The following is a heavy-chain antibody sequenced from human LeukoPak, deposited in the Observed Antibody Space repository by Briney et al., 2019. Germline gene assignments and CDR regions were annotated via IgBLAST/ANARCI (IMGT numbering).Heavy chain of an antibody. D-gene: IGHD6-13*01. V-gene: IGHV4-31*03. CDR3: ARGVAAAGTNYYGMDV. CDR1: GGSISSGGYY. Sequence: SQTLSLTYTVSGGSISSGGYYWSWIRQHPGKGLEWIGYIYYSGSTYYNPSLKSRVTISVDTSKNQFSLKLSSVTAADTAVYYCARGVAAAGTNYYGMDVWGQGTTVTVSS. J-gene: IGHJ6*02. CDR2: IYYSGST.